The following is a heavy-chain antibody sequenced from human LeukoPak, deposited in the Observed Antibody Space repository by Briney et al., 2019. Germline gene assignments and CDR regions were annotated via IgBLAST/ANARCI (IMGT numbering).Heavy chain of an antibody. V-gene: IGHV3-30*09. CDR1: GFTFSSYA. D-gene: IGHD1-1*01. CDR3: ARDAFQHGNGWFDP. J-gene: IGHJ5*02. CDR2: ISDDGSNK. Sequence: GRSLRLSCAASGFTFSSYAMHWVRQAPGKGLEWVAVISDDGSNKYYADSVKGRVAISRDNSKNTLYLQMNSLRAEDSSLYYCARDAFQHGNGWFDPWGQGTLVTVSS.